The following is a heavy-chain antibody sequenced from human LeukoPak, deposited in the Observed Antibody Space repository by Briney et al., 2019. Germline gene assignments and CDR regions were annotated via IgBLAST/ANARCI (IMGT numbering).Heavy chain of an antibody. D-gene: IGHD3-9*01. CDR2: ISSSGSTI. J-gene: IGHJ5*01. V-gene: IGHV3-48*03. CDR3: ARATTKFRRDLLDS. Sequence: GGSLRLSCAASEFTFSSYEMNWIRQAPGKGLEWVSYISSSGSTIYYAGSVKGRFTISRDNAKNSLYLQMNNLRVEDTAVYYCARATTKFRRDLLDSWGHGTLVTVSS. CDR1: EFTFSSYE.